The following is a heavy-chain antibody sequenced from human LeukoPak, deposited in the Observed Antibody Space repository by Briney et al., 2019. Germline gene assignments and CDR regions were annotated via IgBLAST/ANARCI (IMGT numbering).Heavy chain of an antibody. CDR2: IGGSVSTI. CDR3: ARNPRGYELCYFDS. D-gene: IGHD3-22*01. CDR1: GFTFRSYE. Sequence: GGSLRLSCAASGFTFRSYEMNWVRQAPGKGLEWVSYIGGSVSTIYCADSVKGRFTISRDNAKNSLYLQMNSLRVEDTAVYYCARNPRGYELCYFDSWGQGTLVTVSS. J-gene: IGHJ4*02. V-gene: IGHV3-48*03.